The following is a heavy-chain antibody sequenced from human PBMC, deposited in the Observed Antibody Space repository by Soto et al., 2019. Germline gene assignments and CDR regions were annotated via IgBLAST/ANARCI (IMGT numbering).Heavy chain of an antibody. J-gene: IGHJ5*02. CDR1: GGSISSSNW. CDR3: ARGRARVLWFGELLNRGVTKQLGNWFDP. Sequence: QVQLQESGPGLVKPSGTLSLTCAVSGGSISSSNWWSWVRQPPGKGLEWIGEIYHSGSTNYNPSLRRRVTIPLDKSKSQFALKLSSVTDADTAVNYCARGRARVLWFGELLNRGVTKQLGNWFDPWGQGTLVTVSS. CDR2: IYHSGST. D-gene: IGHD3-10*01. V-gene: IGHV4-4*02.